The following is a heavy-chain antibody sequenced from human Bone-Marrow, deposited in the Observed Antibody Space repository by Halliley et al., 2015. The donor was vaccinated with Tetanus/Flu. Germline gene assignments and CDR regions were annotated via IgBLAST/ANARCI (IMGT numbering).Heavy chain of an antibody. D-gene: IGHD1-26*01. V-gene: IGHV6-1*01. CDR3: AGSRHSTNGALTGNAFHI. Sequence: GLVKPSQTLSLTCVVSGDSVSSNSAAWGWIRQSPSRGLEWLARTYYTSQWIHDYEDSVKSRINVNADTSKNQISLQLTSVTPEDTAMYFCAGSRHSTNGALTGNAFHIWGQGTMVTVSS. J-gene: IGHJ3*02. CDR1: GDSVSSNSAA. CDR2: TYYTSQWIH.